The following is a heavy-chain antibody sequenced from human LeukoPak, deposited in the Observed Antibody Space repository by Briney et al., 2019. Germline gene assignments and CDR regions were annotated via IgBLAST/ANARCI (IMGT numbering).Heavy chain of an antibody. CDR3: ARHFPSSGWY. V-gene: IGHV5-51*01. Sequence: GESLKISCKGSGYTFVNYWIGWVRQMPGKGLEWMGIIYPRDSDTRYNPSFQGQVTISADKSISTAYLQWSSLKASDNGMYYCARHFPSSGWYWGQGTLVTVSS. CDR1: GYTFVNYW. J-gene: IGHJ4*02. D-gene: IGHD6-19*01. CDR2: IYPRDSDT.